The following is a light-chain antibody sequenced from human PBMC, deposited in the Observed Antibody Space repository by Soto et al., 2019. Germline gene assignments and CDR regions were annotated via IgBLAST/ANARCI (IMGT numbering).Light chain of an antibody. J-gene: IGKJ1*01. Sequence: DIQVTQSPSTLSASVGDRVTITCRASQTIFSWLAWYQQKPGKAPKLLIFDASSLESGVPSRFSGSGSGTGFTLTISSLQPDDFATYYCQQYNGYPWTFGQGTKVEI. V-gene: IGKV1-5*01. CDR3: QQYNGYPWT. CDR2: DAS. CDR1: QTIFSW.